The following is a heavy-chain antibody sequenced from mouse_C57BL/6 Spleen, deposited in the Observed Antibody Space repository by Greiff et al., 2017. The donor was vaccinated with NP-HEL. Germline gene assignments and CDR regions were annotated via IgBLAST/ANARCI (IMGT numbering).Heavy chain of an antibody. CDR3: ARRGFYYGSINWYFDV. J-gene: IGHJ1*03. CDR2: IDPSDSYT. V-gene: IGHV1-69*01. D-gene: IGHD1-1*01. CDR1: GYTFTSYW. Sequence: QVQLQQPGAELVMPGASVKLSCKASGYTFTSYWMHWVKQRPGQGLEWIGEIDPSDSYTNYNQKFKGKSTLTVDKSSSTAYMQLSSLTSEDSAVYYCARRGFYYGSINWYFDVWGTGTTVTVSS.